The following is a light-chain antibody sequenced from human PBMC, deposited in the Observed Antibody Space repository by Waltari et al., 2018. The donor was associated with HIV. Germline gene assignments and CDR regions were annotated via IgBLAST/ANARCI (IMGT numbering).Light chain of an antibody. CDR2: EVT. CDR3: SSYAANNSFVL. Sequence: QSALTQPPSASGPPGQSVTISCTGTPSDIGRYDFVSWYQPQPDKVPKLIIYEVTKRPSGVPDRFSGSKSANTASLTVSGLQTDDEADYYCSSYAANNSFVLFGGGTRLTVL. CDR1: PSDIGRYDF. J-gene: IGLJ2*01. V-gene: IGLV2-8*01.